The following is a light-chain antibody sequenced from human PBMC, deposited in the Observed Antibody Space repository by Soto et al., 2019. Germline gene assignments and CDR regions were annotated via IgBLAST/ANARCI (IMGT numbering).Light chain of an antibody. CDR2: EVS. Sequence: DVVMTQTPLSLSDAPGQPASISCKSSQSLLHITGETFLFWYLQKPGQSPQLLIYEVSTRVSGVPDRFSGSGSGTDFTLEISRVETDDVGIYYCMQSTQLPPTFGQGTRLGIE. V-gene: IGKV2D-29*02. J-gene: IGKJ5*01. CDR1: QSLLHITGETF. CDR3: MQSTQLPPT.